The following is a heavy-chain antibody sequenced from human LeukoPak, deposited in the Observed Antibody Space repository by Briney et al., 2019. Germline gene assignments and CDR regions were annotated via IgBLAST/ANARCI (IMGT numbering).Heavy chain of an antibody. CDR1: GFTFSSSW. D-gene: IGHD3-16*01. V-gene: IGHV3-74*01. CDR3: ARDPGYESWSPFWGGMDV. CDR2: ITRDGSST. J-gene: IGHJ6*04. Sequence: GGSLRLSCAASGFTFSSSWMHWVRQAPGKGLVWVSRITRDGSSTTYADSVKGRFNTSRDNAKNTLYLQMDSRRDDDTAVYYCARDPGYESWSPFWGGMDVWGNGTTVIVSS.